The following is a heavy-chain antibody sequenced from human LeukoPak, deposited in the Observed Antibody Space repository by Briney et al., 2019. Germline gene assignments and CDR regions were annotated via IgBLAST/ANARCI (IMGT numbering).Heavy chain of an antibody. CDR3: ARDWGGWNQAY. D-gene: IGHD1-1*01. CDR2: INTNTGNP. Sequence: ASVNVSCKASGYTFTTYAMNWVRQAPGQGLEWLGWINTNTGNPTYAQGFTGRFVFSLDTSVTTAYLQISGLKAEDTAVYYCARDWGGWNQAYWGQGTLVTVSS. V-gene: IGHV7-4-1*02. CDR1: GYTFTTYA. J-gene: IGHJ4*02.